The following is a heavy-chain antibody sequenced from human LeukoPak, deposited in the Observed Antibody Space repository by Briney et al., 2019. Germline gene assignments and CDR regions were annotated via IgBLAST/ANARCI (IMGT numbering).Heavy chain of an antibody. Sequence: PGGSLRLSCAASGFSLSNFGMHWVRQAPGKGLEWVAALLYDGNTKHYADSVKGRFTISRDISKNTFYLQMNSLTAEDTAVDYCARDHRPEIQYYYMDVWGKGTTVAVSS. D-gene: IGHD1-14*01. CDR1: GFSLSNFG. J-gene: IGHJ6*03. CDR2: LLYDGNTK. CDR3: ARDHRPEIQYYYMDV. V-gene: IGHV3-33*01.